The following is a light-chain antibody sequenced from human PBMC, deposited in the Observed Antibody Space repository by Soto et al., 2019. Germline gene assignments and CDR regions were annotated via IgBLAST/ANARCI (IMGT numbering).Light chain of an antibody. CDR1: QSVSNNY. Sequence: SAVALSLSTGERATLSCRASQSVSNNYLAWYQQKPGQAPRLLIYGPSSRATGIPDRFSGSGSGTDFTLTISRLEPEDFAVYYCQQYGSSPRTFGQGTKVDIK. J-gene: IGKJ1*01. CDR2: GPS. V-gene: IGKV3-20*01. CDR3: QQYGSSPRT.